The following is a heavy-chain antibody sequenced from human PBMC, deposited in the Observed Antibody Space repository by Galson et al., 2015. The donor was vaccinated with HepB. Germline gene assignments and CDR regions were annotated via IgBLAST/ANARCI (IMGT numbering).Heavy chain of an antibody. D-gene: IGHD3-22*01. CDR1: GFTFSSYG. Sequence: SLRLSCAASGFTFSSYGMHWVRQAPGKGLEWVAVIWYDGSNKYYADSVKGRFTISRDNSKNTLYLQMNSLRAEDTAVYYCARDNHYDSRELDYFDYWGQGTLVTVSS. J-gene: IGHJ4*02. CDR3: ARDNHYDSRELDYFDY. V-gene: IGHV3-33*08. CDR2: IWYDGSNK.